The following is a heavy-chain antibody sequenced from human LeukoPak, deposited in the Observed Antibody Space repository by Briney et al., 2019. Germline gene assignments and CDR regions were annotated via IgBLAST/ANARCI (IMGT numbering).Heavy chain of an antibody. CDR2: IYTSGST. D-gene: IGHD3-22*01. V-gene: IGHV4-4*09. Sequence: PSETLSLTCTVSGGSISSYYWSWIRQPPGKGLEWIGYIYTSGSTNYNPSLKSRVTISVDTSKNQFSLKLSSVTAADTAVYYCARHKANYYDGSEAFDIWGQGTMVTVSS. CDR3: ARHKANYYDGSEAFDI. J-gene: IGHJ3*02. CDR1: GGSISSYY.